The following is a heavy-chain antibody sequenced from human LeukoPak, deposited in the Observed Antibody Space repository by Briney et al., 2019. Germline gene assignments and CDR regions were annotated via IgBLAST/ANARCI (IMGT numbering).Heavy chain of an antibody. CDR3: ARGDYGGNSGYFDY. CDR1: GGSINTYY. D-gene: IGHD4-23*01. J-gene: IGHJ4*02. Sequence: SETLSLTCTVSGGSINTYYWSWIRQSPGKGLEWIGYIYYSGSTNYNPSLKSRVTISVDTSKNQFSLKLSSVTAADTAVYYCARGDYGGNSGYFDYWGQGTLVTVSS. V-gene: IGHV4-59*01. CDR2: IYYSGST.